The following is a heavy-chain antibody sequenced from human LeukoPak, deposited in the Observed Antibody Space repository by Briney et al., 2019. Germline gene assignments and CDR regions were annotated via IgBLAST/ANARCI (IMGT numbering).Heavy chain of an antibody. CDR3: AREKGTMIRAMAFEM. CDR1: GFGFSSYW. J-gene: IGHJ3*02. Sequence: GGSLRLSCAASGFGFSSYWMSWVRHNLGKGLEWVANINQDGTTKYYRDFAKGRFTISRDNAQNSLYLQINSLRAEDTAVYYCAREKGTMIRAMAFEMWGQGTMVTVSS. CDR2: INQDGTTK. V-gene: IGHV3-7*01. D-gene: IGHD3-10*01.